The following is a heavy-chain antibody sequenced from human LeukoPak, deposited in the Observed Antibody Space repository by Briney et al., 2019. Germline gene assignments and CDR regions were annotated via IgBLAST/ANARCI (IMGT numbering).Heavy chain of an antibody. J-gene: IGHJ4*02. CDR2: IYYSGSA. Sequence: SETLSLTCTVSDGSISNSNYFWGWIRQPPGKGLECIGTIYYSGSAYSNPSLKSRVTIYIDTSRNHFSLKLGSVTAADTAVYYCARWYGSGNNYFDYWGQGTLVTVSS. CDR3: ARWYGSGNNYFDY. V-gene: IGHV4-39*02. D-gene: IGHD3-10*01. CDR1: DGSISNSNYF.